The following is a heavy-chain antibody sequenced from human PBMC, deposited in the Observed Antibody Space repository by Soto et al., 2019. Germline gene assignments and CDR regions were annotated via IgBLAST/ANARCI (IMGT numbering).Heavy chain of an antibody. CDR1: GFSFDDYA. J-gene: IGHJ6*02. D-gene: IGHD3-3*01. Sequence: PGGSLRLSCTGSGFSFDDYAMHWVRQVPGKGLEWVAGINYNSIGYGGSVRGRFIISRDNAKNTLYLQMNSLRPEDTALYYCARSWSGSTSGRVDVWGQGTTVTVSS. CDR2: INYNSI. CDR3: ARSWSGSTSGRVDV. V-gene: IGHV3-9*01.